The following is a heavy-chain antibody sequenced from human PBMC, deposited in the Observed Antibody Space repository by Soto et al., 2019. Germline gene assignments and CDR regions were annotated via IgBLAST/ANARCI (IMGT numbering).Heavy chain of an antibody. CDR3: ARVVNRWSGPAAPGGAFYY. CDR1: GYTFTSYG. CDR2: ISAYNGNT. Sequence: ASVKVSFKASGYTFTSYGISWVRQAPGQGLEWMGWISAYNGNTNYAQKLQGRVTMTTDTSTSTAYMELRSLRSDDTAVYYCARVVNRWSGPAAPGGAFYYWAQGTLVTGSS. J-gene: IGHJ4*02. V-gene: IGHV1-18*01. D-gene: IGHD2-2*01.